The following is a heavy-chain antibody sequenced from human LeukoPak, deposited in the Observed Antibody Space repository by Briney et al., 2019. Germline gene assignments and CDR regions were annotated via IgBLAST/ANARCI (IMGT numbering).Heavy chain of an antibody. CDR1: GFHFQSYS. CDR3: ARVADGYTTYYFDY. Sequence: GSLRLFCAASGFHFQSYSMHRVRQAPGKGLEWVAVISYDGSNKYYADSVKGRFTISRDNSKNTLYLQMNSLRAEDTAVYYCARVADGYTTYYFDYWGQGTLVTVSS. J-gene: IGHJ4*02. D-gene: IGHD5-24*01. V-gene: IGHV3-30-3*01. CDR2: ISYDGSNK.